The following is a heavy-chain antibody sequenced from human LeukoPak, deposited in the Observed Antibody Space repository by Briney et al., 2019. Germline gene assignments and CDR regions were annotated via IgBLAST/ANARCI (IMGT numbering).Heavy chain of an antibody. Sequence: SETLSLTCAVYGGSFSGYYWSWIRQPPGKGLEWIGEINHSGSTNYNPSLKSRVTISVDTSKNQFSLKLSSVTAADTAVYYRAHTEASAVDYYYYGMDVWGKGTTVTVSS. CDR3: AHTEASAVDYYYYGMDV. J-gene: IGHJ6*04. V-gene: IGHV4-34*01. D-gene: IGHD6-13*01. CDR1: GGSFSGYY. CDR2: INHSGST.